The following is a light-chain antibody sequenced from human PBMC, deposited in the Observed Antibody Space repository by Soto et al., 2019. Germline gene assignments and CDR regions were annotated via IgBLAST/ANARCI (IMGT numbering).Light chain of an antibody. CDR1: QSVSNY. CDR3: QQHFNGPIT. Sequence: DIVLTQSPGTLSLSPGDRATLSCRASQSVSNYVAWYQQRPGQAPRLLIYGASSRATGIPARFSGSGSGTDFTLTISSLEPEDFAVYYCQQHFNGPITFGQGTRLEIK. J-gene: IGKJ5*01. CDR2: GAS. V-gene: IGKV3-11*01.